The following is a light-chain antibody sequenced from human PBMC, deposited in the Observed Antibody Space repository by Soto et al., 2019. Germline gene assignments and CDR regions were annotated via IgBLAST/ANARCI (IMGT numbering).Light chain of an antibody. V-gene: IGLV1-47*01. J-gene: IGLJ2*01. Sequence: QSVLTQPPSVAGPPGQRGTISCSGSTSNIGNNYVYWYQQLPGTAPKLLIYRNNGRPASVPDRFSGSKSGTSASLAISGLRSEEEADSHGAVWDDSLSGVVFGGGTQLTVL. CDR1: TSNIGNNY. CDR3: AVWDDSLSGVV. CDR2: RNN.